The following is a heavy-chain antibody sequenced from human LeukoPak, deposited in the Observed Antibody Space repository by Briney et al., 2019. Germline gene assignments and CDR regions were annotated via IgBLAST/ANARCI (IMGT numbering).Heavy chain of an antibody. V-gene: IGHV1-2*06. CDR3: ARRISGSYYFDY. Sequence: APVKVSCKASGYTFTGYYMHWVRQAPGQGLEWMGRINPNSGGTNYAQKLQGRVTMTTDTSTSTAYMELRSLRSDDTAVYYCARRISGSYYFDYWGQGTLVTVSS. CDR2: INPNSGGT. J-gene: IGHJ4*02. D-gene: IGHD1-26*01. CDR1: GYTFTGYY.